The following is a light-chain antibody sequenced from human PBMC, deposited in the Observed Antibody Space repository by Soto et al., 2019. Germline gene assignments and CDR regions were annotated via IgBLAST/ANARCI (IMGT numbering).Light chain of an antibody. V-gene: IGKV1-5*01. CDR1: QTINNR. J-gene: IGKJ2*01. CDR3: QQTYMVPYT. CDR2: DVS. Sequence: DIQMTQSPSTLSASVGDRVTIPCRASQTINNRLAWYQQKPGKAPKLLIYDVSTLESGVPSRFSGSGSGTEFTLTINTLQPEDFAVYFCQQTYMVPYTFGQGTKVDIK.